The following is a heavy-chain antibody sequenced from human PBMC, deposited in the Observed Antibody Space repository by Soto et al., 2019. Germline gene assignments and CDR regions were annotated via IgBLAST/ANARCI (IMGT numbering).Heavy chain of an antibody. D-gene: IGHD2-15*01. CDR2: ISAYNGNT. CDR1: GYTFTSYG. CDR3: ARDLACGGSCSKIFDY. V-gene: IGHV1-18*01. Sequence: ASVKVSCKASGYTFTSYGISWVRQAPGQGLEWMGWISAYNGNTNYAQKLQGRVTMTTDTSTSTAYMELRSLRSDDTAVYYCARDLACGGSCSKIFDYWGQGTLVTVSS. J-gene: IGHJ4*02.